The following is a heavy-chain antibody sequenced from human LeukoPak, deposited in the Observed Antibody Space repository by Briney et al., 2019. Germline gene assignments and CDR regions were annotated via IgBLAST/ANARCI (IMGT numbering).Heavy chain of an antibody. J-gene: IGHJ4*02. CDR1: GYTFTGYY. Sequence: ASVKVSCKTPGYTFTGYYMHWVRQAPGQGLEWMGWINPNSGGTNYAQKFQGRVTMTRDTSITTAYMDLSRLTSDDTALYYCASLAHFDGSTYYPDFWGQGTLVTVSS. CDR3: ASLAHFDGSTYYPDF. V-gene: IGHV1-2*02. CDR2: INPNSGGT. D-gene: IGHD3-22*01.